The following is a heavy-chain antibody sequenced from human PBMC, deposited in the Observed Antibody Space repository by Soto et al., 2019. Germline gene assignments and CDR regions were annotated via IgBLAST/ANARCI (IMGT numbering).Heavy chain of an antibody. Sequence: GGSLRLSCAASGFTFSSYAMHWVRQAPGKGLEWVAVISYDGSNKYYADSVKGRFTISRDNSKNTLYLQMNSLRAEDTAVYYCARGTYDFWSGYYHFDYWGQGTLVTVSS. CDR2: ISYDGSNK. CDR3: ARGTYDFWSGYYHFDY. J-gene: IGHJ4*02. V-gene: IGHV3-30-3*01. CDR1: GFTFSSYA. D-gene: IGHD3-3*01.